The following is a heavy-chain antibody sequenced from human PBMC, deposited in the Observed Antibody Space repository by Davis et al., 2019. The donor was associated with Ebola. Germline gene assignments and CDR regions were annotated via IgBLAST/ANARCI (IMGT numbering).Heavy chain of an antibody. V-gene: IGHV3-23*01. J-gene: IGHJ6*02. CDR2: ISGSGGST. Sequence: GESLKISCAASGFTFSSYAMSWVRQAPGKGLEWVSAISGSGGSTYYADFVKGRFTISRDSAKNTLYLQMNSLRGEDTGVYYCVRDSFDSSNYYYGMDVWGQGTTVTVSS. D-gene: IGHD3-3*01. CDR1: GFTFSSYA. CDR3: VRDSFDSSNYYYGMDV.